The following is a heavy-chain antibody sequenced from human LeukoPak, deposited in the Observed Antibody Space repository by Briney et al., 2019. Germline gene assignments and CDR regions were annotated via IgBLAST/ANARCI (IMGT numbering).Heavy chain of an antibody. CDR2: IYPGDSDT. J-gene: IGHJ3*02. Sequence: GESLKISCKGSGYSFTSYWIGWVRQMPGKGLEWMGIIYPGDSDTRYSPSFQGQVTISADKSISTAYLQWSSLKASDTAMYYCARHRGSGWYRDHDAFDIWGQGTMVTVSS. CDR1: GYSFTSYW. D-gene: IGHD6-19*01. CDR3: ARHRGSGWYRDHDAFDI. V-gene: IGHV5-51*01.